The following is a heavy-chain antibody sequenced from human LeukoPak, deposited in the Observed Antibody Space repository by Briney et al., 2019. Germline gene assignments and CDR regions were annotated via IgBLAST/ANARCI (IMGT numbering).Heavy chain of an antibody. D-gene: IGHD2-15*01. CDR3: VREQARGGSFDY. CDR2: INGDGSSS. J-gene: IGHJ4*02. Sequence: GGSLRLSCSVSGFDFSSYWMHWVRQVPGKGLVWISRINGDGSSSTYAESVKGRFTISRDNAKNSLYLQMNSLRAEDTAVYYCVREQARGGSFDYWGQGTLVTVSS. V-gene: IGHV3-74*03. CDR1: GFDFSSYW.